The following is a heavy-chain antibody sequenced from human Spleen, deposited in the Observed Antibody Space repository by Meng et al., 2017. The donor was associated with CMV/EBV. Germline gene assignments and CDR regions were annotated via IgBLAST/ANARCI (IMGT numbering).Heavy chain of an antibody. CDR1: GYTFGDYY. CDR2: VIPNNGGR. D-gene: IGHD5-12*01. Sequence: ASVKVSCKASGYTFGDYYMHWVRQAPGQRLEWMGWVIPNNGGRKYAQKFQGRVTMTWDTSINTAYMELSSLRNDDTAVYYCARVRSGYDNWFDPWGQGTLVTVSS. CDR3: ARVRSGYDNWFDP. J-gene: IGHJ5*02. V-gene: IGHV1-2*02.